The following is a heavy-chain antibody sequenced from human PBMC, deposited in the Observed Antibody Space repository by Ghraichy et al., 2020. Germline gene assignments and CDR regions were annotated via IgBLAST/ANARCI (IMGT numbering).Heavy chain of an antibody. CDR1: GGTFSSYA. Sequence: SVKVSCKASGGTFSSYAISWVRQAPGQGLEWMGGIIPIFGTANYAQKFQGRVTITADESTSTAYMELSSLRSEDTAVYYCARAWEQLRLGKTFDYWGQGTLVTVSS. CDR3: ARAWEQLRLGKTFDY. V-gene: IGHV1-69*13. CDR2: IIPIFGTA. J-gene: IGHJ4*02. D-gene: IGHD2-15*01.